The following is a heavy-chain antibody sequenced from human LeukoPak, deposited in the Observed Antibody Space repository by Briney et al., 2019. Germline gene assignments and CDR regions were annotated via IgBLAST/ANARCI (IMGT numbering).Heavy chain of an antibody. CDR1: GCTFSSYA. Sequence: PGGSLRLSCAASGCTFSSYAMSWVRQAPGKGLEWVSAISGSGGSTYYADSVKGRFTISRDNSKNTLYLQMNSLRAEDTAVYYCAKGDLGPFYDFWSGYYTFGYWGQGTLVTVSS. J-gene: IGHJ4*02. D-gene: IGHD3-3*01. CDR3: AKGDLGPFYDFWSGYYTFGY. CDR2: ISGSGGST. V-gene: IGHV3-23*01.